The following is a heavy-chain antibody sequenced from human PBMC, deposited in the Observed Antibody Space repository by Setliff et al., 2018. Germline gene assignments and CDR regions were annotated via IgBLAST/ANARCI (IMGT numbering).Heavy chain of an antibody. CDR2: IQGTGNT. J-gene: IGHJ4*02. V-gene: IGHV4-61*02. D-gene: IGHD3-9*01. CDR3: AGTPARGTTWLSPFDY. CDR1: GGSFDSGTHY. Sequence: SETLSLPCTVTGGSFDSGTHYWGWIRQPAGKVPEWIGLIQGTGNTNYNPSLQSRATISIDTSKNQISLKITSVTAADTAFYSCAGTPARGTTWLSPFDYWGQGIQVTVSS.